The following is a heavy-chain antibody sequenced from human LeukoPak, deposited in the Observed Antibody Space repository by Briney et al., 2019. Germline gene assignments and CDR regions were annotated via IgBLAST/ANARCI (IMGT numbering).Heavy chain of an antibody. CDR1: GFTFSSYA. J-gene: IGHJ4*02. Sequence: GGSLRLSCAAPGFTFSSYAMSWVRQAPGKGLEWVSAISGSGGSTYYADSVKGRFTISRDNSKNTLYLQMNSLRAEDTAVYYCAEDVSGWDYYFDYWGQGTLVTVSS. CDR2: ISGSGGST. CDR3: AEDVSGWDYYFDY. D-gene: IGHD6-19*01. V-gene: IGHV3-23*01.